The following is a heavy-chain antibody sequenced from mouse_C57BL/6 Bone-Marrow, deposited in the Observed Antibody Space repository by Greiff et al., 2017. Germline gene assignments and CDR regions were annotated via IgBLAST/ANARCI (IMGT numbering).Heavy chain of an antibody. Sequence: EVKVVESGGDLVKPGGSLKLSCAASGFTFSSYGMSWVRQTPDKRLEWVATISSGGSYTYYPDSVKGRFPISRDNAKNTLYLQMSSLKSEDTAMYYCARQLMDYWGQGTSVTVSS. J-gene: IGHJ4*01. CDR2: ISSGGSYT. V-gene: IGHV5-6*01. CDR1: GFTFSSYG. CDR3: ARQLMDY.